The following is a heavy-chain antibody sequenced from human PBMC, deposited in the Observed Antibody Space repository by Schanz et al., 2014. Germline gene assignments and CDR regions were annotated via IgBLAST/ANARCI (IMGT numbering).Heavy chain of an antibody. V-gene: IGHV1-46*01. D-gene: IGHD5-12*01. J-gene: IGHJ4*02. CDR2: INLSGGST. CDR3: ARDFSAYVGNYFDY. Sequence: QVQLVQSGAEVKKPGPSVKVSCKASGGTFSTYTISWVRQAPGQGLEWMGIINLSGGSTNNAQKFQGRLTMTRDTSTSTVYMELSSLRSEDTAVYYCARDFSAYVGNYFDYWGQGTLXTVSS. CDR1: GGTFSTYT.